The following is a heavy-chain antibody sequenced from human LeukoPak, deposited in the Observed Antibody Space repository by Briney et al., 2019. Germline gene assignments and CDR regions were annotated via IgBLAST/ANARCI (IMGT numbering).Heavy chain of an antibody. J-gene: IGHJ4*02. D-gene: IGHD6-19*01. CDR2: IKQDGSET. Sequence: HPGGSLRLSCAASRFTLSNYWMSWVRQAPGKGLEWVANIKQDGSETYYVGSVKGRFTISRDNAKNSLSLQMNSLRAEDTAVYYCARQRGSGCLDYWGQGTLVTVSS. CDR1: RFTLSNYW. V-gene: IGHV3-7*01. CDR3: ARQRGSGCLDY.